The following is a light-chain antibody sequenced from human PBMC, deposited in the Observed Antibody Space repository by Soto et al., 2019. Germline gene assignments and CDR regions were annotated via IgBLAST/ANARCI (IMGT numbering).Light chain of an antibody. CDR2: DVT. J-gene: IGLJ1*01. CDR1: SSDVGRYDY. CDR3: CSFAGSFSYV. V-gene: IGLV2-11*01. Sequence: SVLTQPRSVSASPGQSVTIACTGTSSDVGRYDYVSWYQQHPGKAPKLIVYDVTERPSGVPDRFSGSKSGNTASLTISGLQAEDVADYSCCSFAGSFSYVLGTGTKVTVL.